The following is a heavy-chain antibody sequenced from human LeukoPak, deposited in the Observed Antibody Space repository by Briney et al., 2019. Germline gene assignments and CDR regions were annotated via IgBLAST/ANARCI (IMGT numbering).Heavy chain of an antibody. CDR1: GGFFSGYY. CDR3: ARGGGYSSGWYTVYYFDY. CDR2: INHSGST. D-gene: IGHD6-19*01. V-gene: IGHV4-34*01. Sequence: SETLSLTCAVYGGFFSGYYWSWIRQPPGKGLEWIGEINHSGSTNYNPSLKSRVTISVDTSKNQFSLKLSSVTAADTAVYYCARGGGYSSGWYTVYYFDYWGQGTLVTVSS. J-gene: IGHJ4*02.